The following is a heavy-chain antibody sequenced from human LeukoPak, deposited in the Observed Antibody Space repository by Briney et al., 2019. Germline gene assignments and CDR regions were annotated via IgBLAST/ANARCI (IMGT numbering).Heavy chain of an antibody. CDR2: ANRSGST. D-gene: IGHD3-22*01. Sequence: SETLSLTCAVYGASFSDYYWTWIRQPPGKGLEWIGEANRSGSTNYNPSLKSRVTISVDTSKNQFSLKLSSVTAADTAVYYCARGSPPRRNYDSRGYYSYYFDYWGQGTLVTVSS. J-gene: IGHJ4*02. V-gene: IGHV4-34*01. CDR3: ARGSPPRRNYDSRGYYSYYFDY. CDR1: GASFSDYY.